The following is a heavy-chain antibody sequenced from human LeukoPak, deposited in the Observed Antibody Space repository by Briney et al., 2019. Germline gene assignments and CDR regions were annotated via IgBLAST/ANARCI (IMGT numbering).Heavy chain of an antibody. CDR3: ASGSSSWYDAFDI. Sequence: GRSLRLSCAASGFTFSSYGMHWVRQAPGKGLEWVAVIWYDGSNKYYADSVKGRFTISRDNSKNTLYLQMNSLRAEDTAVYYCASGSSSWYDAFDIWGQGTMVTVSS. CDR1: GFTFSSYG. V-gene: IGHV3-33*01. CDR2: IWYDGSNK. J-gene: IGHJ3*02. D-gene: IGHD6-13*01.